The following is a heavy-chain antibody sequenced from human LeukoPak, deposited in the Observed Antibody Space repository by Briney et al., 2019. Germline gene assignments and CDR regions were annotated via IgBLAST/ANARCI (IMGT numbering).Heavy chain of an antibody. Sequence: PGGSLRLSCAASGFTFSDYYMSWIRQAPGKGLEWVSYISSSGSTIYYADSVKGRFTISRDNAKNSLYLQMNSLRAEDTAVYYCASTRGILTGYYNPFDYWGQGTLVTVSS. CDR2: ISSSGSTI. CDR3: ASTRGILTGYYNPFDY. CDR1: GFTFSDYY. V-gene: IGHV3-11*01. J-gene: IGHJ4*02. D-gene: IGHD3-9*01.